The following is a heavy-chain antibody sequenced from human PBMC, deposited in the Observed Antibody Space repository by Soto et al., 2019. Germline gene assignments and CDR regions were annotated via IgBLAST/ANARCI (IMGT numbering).Heavy chain of an antibody. CDR3: ARDRRYCSGGGCYPYFDY. CDR2: IWYDGSNK. D-gene: IGHD2-15*01. J-gene: IGHJ4*02. CDR1: RFSFSDYG. V-gene: IGHV3-33*01. Sequence: QVQLVESGGGVVQPGRSLRLSCAASRFSFSDYGMHWVRQAPGKGLEWVAVIWYDGSNKYYADSVKGRFTISRDNYKNTLYLQMNSLRAEDTAVYYCARDRRYCSGGGCYPYFDYWGQGTLVTVSS.